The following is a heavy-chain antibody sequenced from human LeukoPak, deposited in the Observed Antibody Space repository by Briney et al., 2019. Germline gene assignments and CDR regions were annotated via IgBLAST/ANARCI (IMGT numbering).Heavy chain of an antibody. D-gene: IGHD5-24*01. CDR2: ISGSGGST. J-gene: IGHJ4*02. Sequence: GGSLRLSCAASGFTFSSYAMSWVRQAPGKGLEWVSAISGSGGSTCYADSVKGRFTISRDNSKSTLFLQMNSLRAEDTAVYYCAKDPRVGSRVATPCHWGQGTLVTVSS. V-gene: IGHV3-23*01. CDR1: GFTFSSYA. CDR3: AKDPRVGSRVATPCH.